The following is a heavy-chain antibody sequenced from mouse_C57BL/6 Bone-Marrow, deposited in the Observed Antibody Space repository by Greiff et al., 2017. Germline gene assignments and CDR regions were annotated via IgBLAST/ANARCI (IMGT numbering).Heavy chain of an antibody. CDR1: GYTFTSYG. CDR3: ARERPRFAY. Sequence: QVQLQQSGAELARPGASVKLSCKASGYTFTSYGISWVKQRTGQGLEWIGEIYPRSGNTYYNEKFKGKATLTADKSSSTAYMELRSLTSEDSDVYFWARERPRFAYWGQGTMVTVSA. J-gene: IGHJ3*01. V-gene: IGHV1-81*01. CDR2: IYPRSGNT.